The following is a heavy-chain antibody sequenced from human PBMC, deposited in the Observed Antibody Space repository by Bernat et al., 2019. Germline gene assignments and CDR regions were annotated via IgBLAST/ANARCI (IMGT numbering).Heavy chain of an antibody. CDR2: IRSKANSYAT. V-gene: IGHV3-73*02. D-gene: IGHD3-10*01. J-gene: IGHJ3*02. CDR3: TTLWFGVIDAFDI. Sequence: VQLVESRGGLVQPWGSLKLSCAASGFTFSGSAMHWVRQASGKGLEWVGRIRSKANSYATAYAASVKGRFTISRDDSKNTAYLQMNSLKTEDTALSYCTTLWFGVIDAFDIWGQGTMVTVSS. CDR1: GFTFSGSA.